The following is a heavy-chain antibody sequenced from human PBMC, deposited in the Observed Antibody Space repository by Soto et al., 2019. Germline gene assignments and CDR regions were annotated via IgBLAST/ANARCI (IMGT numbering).Heavy chain of an antibody. CDR1: GYTFTSYD. Sequence: QVQLVQSGAEVKKPGASVKVSCKASGYTFTSYDINWVRQATGQGLEWMGWMNPNSGNTGYAQKFQGRVTMTRNTSISTAYMDLSSLRSEDKDVYYCARERSAAGTGWFDPWGQGTLVTVSS. V-gene: IGHV1-8*01. J-gene: IGHJ5*02. CDR2: MNPNSGNT. CDR3: ARERSAAGTGWFDP. D-gene: IGHD6-13*01.